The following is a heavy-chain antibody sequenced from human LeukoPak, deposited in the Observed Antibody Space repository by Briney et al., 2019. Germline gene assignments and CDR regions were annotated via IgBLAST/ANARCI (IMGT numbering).Heavy chain of an antibody. CDR3: ARGRRRGILTGYYRGMPFDY. CDR1: GYSFTSYW. J-gene: IGHJ4*02. CDR2: IYPGDSDT. V-gene: IGHV5-51*01. D-gene: IGHD3-9*01. Sequence: GESLKISCKGSGYSFTSYWIGWVRQMPGKGLEWMGIIYPGDSDTRYSPSFQGQVTISADKSISTAYLQWSSLKASDTAMYYCARGRRRGILTGYYRGMPFDYWGQGTLVTVSS.